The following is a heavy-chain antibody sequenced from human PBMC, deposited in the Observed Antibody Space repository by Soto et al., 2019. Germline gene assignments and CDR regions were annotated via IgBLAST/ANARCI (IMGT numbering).Heavy chain of an antibody. Sequence: ASVKVSCKASGYTFTGYDINWVQQAPGQGLEWMGWINPKTGNTNDAQKFQGRVTMTRDTSISTAYMELSSLRSEDTAVYYCARGNRLIWIDFWGQGTLVTVSS. CDR1: GYTFTGYD. J-gene: IGHJ4*02. V-gene: IGHV1-8*02. CDR2: INPKTGNT. CDR3: ARGNRLIWIDF. D-gene: IGHD3-16*01.